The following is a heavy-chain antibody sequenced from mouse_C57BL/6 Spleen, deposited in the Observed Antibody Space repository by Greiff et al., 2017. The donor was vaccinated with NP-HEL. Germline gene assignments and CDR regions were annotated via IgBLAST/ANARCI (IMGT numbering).Heavy chain of an antibody. CDR1: GYTFTSYT. D-gene: IGHD1-1*01. J-gene: IGHJ4*01. Sequence: VQLQQSGAELARPGASVKMSCKASGYTFTSYTMHWVKQRPGQGLEWIGYINPSSGYTKYNQKFKDKATLTADKSSSTAYMQLSSLTSEDSAVYYCARSYYGSSYYAMDYWGQGTSVTVSS. V-gene: IGHV1-4*01. CDR2: INPSSGYT. CDR3: ARSYYGSSYYAMDY.